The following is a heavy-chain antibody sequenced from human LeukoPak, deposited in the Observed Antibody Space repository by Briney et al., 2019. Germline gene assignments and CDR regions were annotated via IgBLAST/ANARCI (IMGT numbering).Heavy chain of an antibody. V-gene: IGHV4-61*10. J-gene: IGHJ4*02. CDR3: ARDGWWEPSV. CDR1: GGSISSGTYY. Sequence: SETLSLTCTVSGGSISSGTYYWTWIRQPAGKGLEWIGRIYYSGSTSYNPSLKSRVTISVDTSKNQFSLKLSSVTAADTAVYYCARDGWWEPSVWGQGTLVTVSS. CDR2: IYYSGST. D-gene: IGHD1-26*01.